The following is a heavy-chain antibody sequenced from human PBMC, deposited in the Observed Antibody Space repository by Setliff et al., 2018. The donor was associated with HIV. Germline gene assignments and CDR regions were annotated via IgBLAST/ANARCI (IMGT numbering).Heavy chain of an antibody. Sequence: KSSETLSLTCTVSGVSINSGNYYWGWSRQPAGKGLEWIGRIYSSGNTNYNPSLKSRVTISADTSKNQFSLRLKSVTAAETAVYYCARGGDGYNPGGGTFDHWGQGTLVTVSS. CDR3: ARGGDGYNPGGGTFDH. CDR2: IYSSGNT. V-gene: IGHV4-61*02. CDR1: GVSINSGNYY. D-gene: IGHD1-1*01. J-gene: IGHJ4*02.